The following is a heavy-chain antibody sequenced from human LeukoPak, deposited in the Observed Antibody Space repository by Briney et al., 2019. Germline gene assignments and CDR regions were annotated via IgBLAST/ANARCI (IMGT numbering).Heavy chain of an antibody. D-gene: IGHD3-22*01. CDR2: IYYSGST. V-gene: IGHV4-39*01. CDR3: ARHYYDSSGYYPGPFDY. Sequence: PSETLSLTCTVSGGSISSSSYYWGWIRQPPGKRLEWIGSIYYSGSTYYNPSLKSRVTISVDTSKNQFSLKLSSVTAADTAVYYCARHYYDSSGYYPGPFDYWGQGTLVTVSS. J-gene: IGHJ4*02. CDR1: GGSISSSSYY.